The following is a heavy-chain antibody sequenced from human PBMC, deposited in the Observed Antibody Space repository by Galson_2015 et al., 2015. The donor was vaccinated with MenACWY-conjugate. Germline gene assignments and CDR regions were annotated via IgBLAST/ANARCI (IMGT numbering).Heavy chain of an antibody. J-gene: IGHJ4*02. CDR3: ARLADSSGYTAYYFDY. Sequence: SLRLSCAASGFTFSSYSMNWVRQAPGKGLEWVSYISSSSSTIYYADSVKGRFTISRDSAKNSLYLQMNSLRAEDTAVYYCARLADSSGYTAYYFDYWGQGTLVTVSS. V-gene: IGHV3-48*01. D-gene: IGHD3-22*01. CDR2: ISSSSSTI. CDR1: GFTFSSYS.